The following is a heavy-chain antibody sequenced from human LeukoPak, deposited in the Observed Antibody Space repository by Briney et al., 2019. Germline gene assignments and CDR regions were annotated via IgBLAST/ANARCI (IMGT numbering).Heavy chain of an antibody. CDR3: AKEGPIAVAGYFDY. CDR1: GFTFTAYT. J-gene: IGHJ4*02. Sequence: PGGSLRLSCAASGFTFTAYTINWVRQAPGKGLEWVSLITGDGGSTYSADSVRGRFTISRDNSKNSLYLQMNSLRTEDTALYYCAKEGPIAVAGYFDYWGQGTLVTVSS. V-gene: IGHV3-43*02. CDR2: ITGDGGST. D-gene: IGHD6-19*01.